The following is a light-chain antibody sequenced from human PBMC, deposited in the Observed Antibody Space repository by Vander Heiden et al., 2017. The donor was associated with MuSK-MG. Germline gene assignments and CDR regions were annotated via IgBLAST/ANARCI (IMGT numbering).Light chain of an antibody. CDR1: SSDVGGYNY. J-gene: IGLJ1*01. V-gene: IGLV2-14*01. Sequence: QSALTQPASVSGSPGQSITISCTGTSSDVGGYNYVSWYQQHPGKAPKLMRYEVSNRPSGVSNRVSGSKSGNTASLTISGLQAEDEADYYCSSYTSSSTYVFGTGTKVT. CDR2: EVS. CDR3: SSYTSSSTYV.